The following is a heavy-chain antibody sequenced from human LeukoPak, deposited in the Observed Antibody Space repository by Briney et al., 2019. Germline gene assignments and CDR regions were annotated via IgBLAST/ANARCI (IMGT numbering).Heavy chain of an antibody. V-gene: IGHV4-39*01. CDR2: IYYSGST. J-gene: IGHJ3*02. D-gene: IGHD2-21*01. Sequence: SETLSLTCTVSGGSISSSSYYWGWIRQPPGKGLEWIGSIYYSGSTYYNPSLKSRVTISVDTSKNQFSLKLSSVTAADTAVYYCARRLKVRAFDIWGQGTMVTVSS. CDR3: ARRLKVRAFDI. CDR1: GGSISSSSYY.